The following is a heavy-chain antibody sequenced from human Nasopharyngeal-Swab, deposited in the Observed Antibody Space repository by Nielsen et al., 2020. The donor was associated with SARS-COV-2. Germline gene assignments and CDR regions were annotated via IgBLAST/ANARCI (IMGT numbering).Heavy chain of an antibody. J-gene: IGHJ5*02. CDR3: ARIRRQQLANGVGWFDP. V-gene: IGHV2-70*01. Sequence: GPTLVKPTQTLTLTCTFSGFSLSTSGMCVSWIRQPPGKALEWLALIDWDDDKYYSTSLKTRLTISKDTSKNQVVLTMTNMDPVDTATYYCARIRRQQLANGVGWFDPWGQGTLVTVSS. CDR1: GFSLSTSGMC. D-gene: IGHD6-13*01. CDR2: IDWDDDK.